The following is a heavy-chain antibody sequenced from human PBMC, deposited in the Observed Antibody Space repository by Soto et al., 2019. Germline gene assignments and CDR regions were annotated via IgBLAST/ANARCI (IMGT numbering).Heavy chain of an antibody. CDR3: ARGPPFLP. Sequence: TLSLTCAVSGGSISSGGYSWSWIRQPPGKGLEWIGYIYHSGSTYYNPSLKGRVTISVDRSKNQFSLKLSSVTAADTAVYYCARGPPFLPWGQGTLVTGSS. CDR1: GGSISSGGYS. CDR2: IYHSGST. J-gene: IGHJ4*02. D-gene: IGHD2-2*01. V-gene: IGHV4-30-2*01.